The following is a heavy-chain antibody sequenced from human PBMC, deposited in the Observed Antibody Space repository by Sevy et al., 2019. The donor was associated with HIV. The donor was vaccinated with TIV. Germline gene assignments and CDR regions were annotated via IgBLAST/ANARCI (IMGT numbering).Heavy chain of an antibody. D-gene: IGHD2-2*01. CDR2: IKGDGSEK. J-gene: IGHJ6*02. V-gene: IGHV3-7*03. CDR1: GFTFSNYW. CDR3: ARDCNSASCLWGLDV. Sequence: GGSLRLSCAASGFTFSNYWMTWVRQAPGKGLQWVANIKGDGSEKYYVASVKGRFTISRDNAKNSLYMQMNSLRAEDTAVYYCARDCNSASCLWGLDVWGQWTTVTVSS.